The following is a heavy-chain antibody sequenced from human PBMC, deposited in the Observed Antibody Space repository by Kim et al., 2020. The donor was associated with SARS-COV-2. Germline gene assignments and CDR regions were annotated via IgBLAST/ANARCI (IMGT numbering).Heavy chain of an antibody. D-gene: IGHD1-1*01. V-gene: IGHV3-30*03. CDR2: ISYDGSNK. J-gene: IGHJ6*01. CDR3: ARVPMNGPYYYYGMDV. CDR1: GFTFSSYC. Sequence: GGSLRLSCAASGFTFSSYCMHWVRQAPGKGLEWVAVISYDGSNKYYADSVKGRFTISRDNSKNTLYLQMNSLRAEDTAVYYCARVPMNGPYYYYGMDVWG.